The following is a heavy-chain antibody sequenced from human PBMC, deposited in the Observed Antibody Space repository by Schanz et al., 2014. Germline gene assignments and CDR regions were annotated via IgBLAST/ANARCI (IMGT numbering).Heavy chain of an antibody. J-gene: IGHJ1*01. CDR3: VKDAYCAGDCFPAEYFQH. D-gene: IGHD2-21*02. CDR1: GFTFSSYS. CDR2: ITRSGGGT. V-gene: IGHV3-64D*08. Sequence: DVQLLESGGGLVKPGGSLRLSCAASGFTFSSYSMNWVRQASGKGLEYVSAITRSGGGTYYSDSVKGRFTISRDNSKNTQYLQMISLRHEDSAVYSCVKDAYCAGDCFPAEYFQHWGQGTLVTVSS.